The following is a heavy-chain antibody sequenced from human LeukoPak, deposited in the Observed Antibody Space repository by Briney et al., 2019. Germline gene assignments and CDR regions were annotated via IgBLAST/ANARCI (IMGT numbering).Heavy chain of an antibody. V-gene: IGHV4-59*08. Sequence: SETLPLTCTVSGGSISYYYWSWIRQPPGKGLEWIGHIYYKGSNNYNPSLKSRSTISVDTSKNQFSLKLSSVTAADTAVYYCTSHESYGDANWFDPWGQGILVTVSS. CDR1: GGSISYYY. D-gene: IGHD4/OR15-4a*01. J-gene: IGHJ5*02. CDR3: TSHESYGDANWFDP. CDR2: IYYKGSN.